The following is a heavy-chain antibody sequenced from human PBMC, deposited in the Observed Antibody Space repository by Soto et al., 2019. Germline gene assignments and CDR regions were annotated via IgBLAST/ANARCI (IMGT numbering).Heavy chain of an antibody. D-gene: IGHD1-7*01. J-gene: IGHJ6*02. Sequence: VGSLRLSCAASGFTFSSYAMSWVRQAPGKGLEWVSAISGSGGSTYYADSVKGRFTISRDNSKNTLYLQMNSLRAEDTAVYYCAKLRGNFGLDYYGMDVWGQGTTVTVSS. CDR1: GFTFSSYA. CDR3: AKLRGNFGLDYYGMDV. V-gene: IGHV3-23*01. CDR2: ISGSGGST.